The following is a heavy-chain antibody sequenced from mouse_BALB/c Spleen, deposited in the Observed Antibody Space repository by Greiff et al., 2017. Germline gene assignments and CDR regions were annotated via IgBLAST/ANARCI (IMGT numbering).Heavy chain of an antibody. D-gene: IGHD2-2*01. CDR1: GYAFTNYL. V-gene: IGHV1-54*03. Sequence: VQLVESGAELVRPGTSVKVSCTASGYAFTNYLIDWVKQRPGQGLEWIGVINPGSGGTNYNEKFKGQATLTADKSSSTAYMQLSSLTSDDSAVYFCAIYYGYDGFAYWGQGTLVTVSA. CDR2: INPGSGGT. J-gene: IGHJ3*01. CDR3: AIYYGYDGFAY.